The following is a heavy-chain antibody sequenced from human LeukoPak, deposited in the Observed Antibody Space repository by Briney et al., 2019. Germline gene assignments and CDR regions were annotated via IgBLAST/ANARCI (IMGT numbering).Heavy chain of an antibody. CDR1: GFTFSSYG. V-gene: IGHV3-30*02. CDR3: AKHSSSWDPGFDY. J-gene: IGHJ4*02. CDR2: IRYDGSNK. Sequence: GGSLRLSCAASGFTFSSYGMHWVRQAPGKGLEWVAFIRYDGSNKYYADSVKGRFTISRGNSKNTLYLQMNSLRAEDTAVYYCAKHSSSWDPGFDYWGQGTLVTVSS. D-gene: IGHD6-13*01.